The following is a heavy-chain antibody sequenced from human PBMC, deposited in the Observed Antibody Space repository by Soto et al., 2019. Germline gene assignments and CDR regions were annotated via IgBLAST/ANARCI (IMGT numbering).Heavy chain of an antibody. CDR3: AKDYGDFYCSGGSCYSGYFDY. CDR2: ISVDGRDT. D-gene: IGHD2-15*01. J-gene: IGHJ4*02. V-gene: IGHV3-74*03. Sequence: GGSLRLSCAASGFSLSDYWMHWVRQVPGKGLLWVSRISVDGRDTTYADSVKGRFTISRDNAKNSLYLQMNSLRAEDTALYYCAKDYGDFYCSGGSCYSGYFDYWGQGTLVTVSS. CDR1: GFSLSDYW.